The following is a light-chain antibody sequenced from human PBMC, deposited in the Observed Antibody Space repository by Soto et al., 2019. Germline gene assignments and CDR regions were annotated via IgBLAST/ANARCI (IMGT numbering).Light chain of an antibody. CDR2: EVN. CDR3: ASYTISSTRV. J-gene: IGLJ3*02. V-gene: IGLV2-14*01. Sequence: QSALTQPASVSGSPGQSITISCTGRNNDVGAYNYVSWYQQHPGKAPKLIIYEVNNQPSGVSHRCSGSKSGNTASLTISGLQADDEADYYCASYTISSTRVFGGGTKLTVL. CDR1: NNDVGAYNY.